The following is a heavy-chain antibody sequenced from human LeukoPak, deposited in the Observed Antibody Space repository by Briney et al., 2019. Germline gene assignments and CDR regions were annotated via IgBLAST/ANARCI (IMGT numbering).Heavy chain of an antibody. J-gene: IGHJ4*02. Sequence: SVKVSCKASGGTFSSYAISWVRPAPGQGLEWMGGIIPIFGTANYAQKFQGRVTITADESTSTAYMELSSLRSEDTAVYYCARHEEWELPMNDYWGQGTLVTVSS. V-gene: IGHV1-69*13. CDR3: ARHEEWELPMNDY. D-gene: IGHD1-26*01. CDR1: GGTFSSYA. CDR2: IIPIFGTA.